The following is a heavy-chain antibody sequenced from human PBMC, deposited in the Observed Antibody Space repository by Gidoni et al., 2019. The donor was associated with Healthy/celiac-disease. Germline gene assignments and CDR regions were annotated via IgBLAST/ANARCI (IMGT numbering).Heavy chain of an antibody. Sequence: QVQLVQSGAEVKKPGASVKVSCKASGYTFTSYYMHWVRQAPGQGLEWMGIINPSGGSTSYAQKFQGRVTMTRDTSTSTVYMELSSLRSEDTAVYYCARDLLKIAAAGTAPYYYYYGMDVWGQGTTVTVSS. D-gene: IGHD6-13*01. V-gene: IGHV1-46*03. CDR1: GYTFTSYY. J-gene: IGHJ6*02. CDR2: INPSGGST. CDR3: ARDLLKIAAAGTAPYYYYYGMDV.